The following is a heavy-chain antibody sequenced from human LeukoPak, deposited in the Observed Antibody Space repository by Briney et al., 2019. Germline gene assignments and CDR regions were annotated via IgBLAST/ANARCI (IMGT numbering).Heavy chain of an antibody. CDR3: AKAPGRGIVGATKGPNFDY. V-gene: IGHV3-23*01. CDR1: GFTFSSYA. D-gene: IGHD1-26*01. Sequence: GGSLRLSCAASGFTFSSYAVSWNRQAPGEVLVWVSATSGSGGCTCYADSIKGRLTISRDNSKNTLFLQMNSLRAEDTAVYYCAKAPGRGIVGATKGPNFDYWGQGTLVTVSS. J-gene: IGHJ4*02. CDR2: TSGSGGCT.